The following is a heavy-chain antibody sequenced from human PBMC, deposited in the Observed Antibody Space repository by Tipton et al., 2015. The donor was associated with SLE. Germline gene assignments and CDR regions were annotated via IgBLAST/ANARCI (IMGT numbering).Heavy chain of an antibody. D-gene: IGHD1-26*01. CDR3: ATEPGATNPDAFDI. J-gene: IGHJ3*02. V-gene: IGHV4-34*01. Sequence: LRLSCAVYGGSFSGYYWSWIRQPPGKGLEWIGEINHSGSTNYNPSLKSRVTISVDTSKNQFSLKLSSVTAADTAVYYCATEPGATNPDAFDIWGQGTMVTVSS. CDR2: INHSGST. CDR1: GGSFSGYY.